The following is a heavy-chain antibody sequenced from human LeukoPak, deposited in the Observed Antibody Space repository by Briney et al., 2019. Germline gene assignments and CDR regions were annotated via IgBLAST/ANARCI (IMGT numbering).Heavy chain of an antibody. J-gene: IGHJ6*02. Sequence: GESLKISCKGSGYSFTRYWIGWVRQMPGKGLEWMGIIYPGDSDTRYSPSFQGQVTISADKSISTAYLQWSSLKASDTAMYYCARPNPSLYYYYGMDVWGQGTTVTVSS. CDR2: IYPGDSDT. CDR1: GYSFTRYW. V-gene: IGHV5-51*01. CDR3: ARPNPSLYYYYGMDV.